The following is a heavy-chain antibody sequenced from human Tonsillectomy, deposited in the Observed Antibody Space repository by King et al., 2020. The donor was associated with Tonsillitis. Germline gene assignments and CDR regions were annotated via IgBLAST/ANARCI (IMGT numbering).Heavy chain of an antibody. CDR1: GFTFSSYS. Sequence: VQLVESGGGLVKPGGSLRLSCAASGFTFSSYSMNWVRQAPGKGLYWFSSISSSSIYILYSDSVKGRFTMSRDNAVNSLYLQMNSLRAEDTAEYYCARGRGSHYYGMDVWGQGTTVTVSS. CDR3: ARGRGSHYYGMDV. J-gene: IGHJ6*02. CDR2: ISSSSIYI. D-gene: IGHD2-15*01. V-gene: IGHV3-21*01.